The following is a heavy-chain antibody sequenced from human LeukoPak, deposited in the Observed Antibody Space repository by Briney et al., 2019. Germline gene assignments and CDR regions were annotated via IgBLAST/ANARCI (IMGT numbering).Heavy chain of an antibody. J-gene: IGHJ5*02. CDR2: ISYDGSNK. Sequence: GGSLRLSCAASGFTFSSYGMHWVRQAPGKGLERVAVISYDGSNKYYADSVKGRFTISRDNSKNTLYLQMNSLRAEDTAVYYCAQRGYSSAWGQGTLVTVSS. CDR3: AQRGYSSA. V-gene: IGHV3-30*03. D-gene: IGHD6-25*01. CDR1: GFTFSSYG.